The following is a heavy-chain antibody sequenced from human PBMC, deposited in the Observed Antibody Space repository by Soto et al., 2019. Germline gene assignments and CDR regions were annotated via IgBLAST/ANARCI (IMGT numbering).Heavy chain of an antibody. D-gene: IGHD2-2*01. V-gene: IGHV4-4*07. CDR2: IYTSGST. CDR3: ARDEGGYCSSTSCYDYYYGMDV. CDR1: GGSISSYY. J-gene: IGHJ6*02. Sequence: QVQLQESGPGLVKPSETLSLTCTVSGGSISSYYWSWIRHPAGKGLEWIGRIYTSGSTNYNPSLKSRVTMSVDTSKNQFSLKLSSVTAADTAVYYCARDEGGYCSSTSCYDYYYGMDVWGQGTTVTVSS.